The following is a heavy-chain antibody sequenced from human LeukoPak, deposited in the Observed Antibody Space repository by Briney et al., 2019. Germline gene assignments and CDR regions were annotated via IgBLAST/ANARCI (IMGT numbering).Heavy chain of an antibody. Sequence: PGRSLRLSCAASGFTFSIYGMHWVRQAPGKGLEWVAVMWYDGSNKYYADSVKGRFTISRDNSKNTLYLEMSSLRAEDTAVYFCPRAGGIYYYYFVYWGQGTLVTVSS. CDR1: GFTFSIYG. V-gene: IGHV3-33*01. D-gene: IGHD1-26*01. CDR3: PRAGGIYYYYFVY. CDR2: MWYDGSNK. J-gene: IGHJ4*02.